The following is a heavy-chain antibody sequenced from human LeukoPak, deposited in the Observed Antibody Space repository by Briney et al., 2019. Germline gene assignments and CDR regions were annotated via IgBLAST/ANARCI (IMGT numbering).Heavy chain of an antibody. CDR1: GGSVTSSGCY. CDR2: IDYSGNT. J-gene: IGHJ5*02. D-gene: IGHD5-12*01. CDR3: ARDVDGFDP. V-gene: IGHV4-61*08. Sequence: SETLSLTCTVSGGSVTSSGCYRSWIRQTPGKGLEWIGYIDYSGNTKYNPSLESRVTISVDTSRNQFSLKLTSVTAADTALYYCARDVDGFDPWGQGTLVTVS.